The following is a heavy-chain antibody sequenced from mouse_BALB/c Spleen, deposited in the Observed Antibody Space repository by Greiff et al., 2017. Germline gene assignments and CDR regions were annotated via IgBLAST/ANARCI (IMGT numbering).Heavy chain of an antibody. J-gene: IGHJ3*01. CDR1: GFTFSSYG. CDR3: ARHGYGNQFAD. V-gene: IGHV5-6*01. Sequence: EVQGVESGGDLVKPGGSLKLSCAASGFTFSSYGMSWVRQTPDKRLEWVATISSGGSYTYYPDSVKGRFTTSRDNAKNTLYLQMSSLKSEDTAMYYCARHGYGNQFADWGQGTLGTVSA. CDR2: ISSGGSYT. D-gene: IGHD1-1*01.